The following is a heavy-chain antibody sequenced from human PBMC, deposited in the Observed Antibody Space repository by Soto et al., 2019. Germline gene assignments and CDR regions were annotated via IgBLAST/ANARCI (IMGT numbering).Heavy chain of an antibody. Sequence: QVQLVQSGAEVKKPGSSEKGSCKASGGTFSSYADSWMRQTPGQGLEWMGGIIPIFGTANYAQKFQGRVTINADESTSTAYMELSSLRSEDTDEYYCASGSYSSSSGAFDIWGQGTMVTVSS. CDR1: GGTFSSYA. J-gene: IGHJ3*02. CDR2: IIPIFGTA. D-gene: IGHD6-6*01. CDR3: ASGSYSSSSGAFDI. V-gene: IGHV1-69*01.